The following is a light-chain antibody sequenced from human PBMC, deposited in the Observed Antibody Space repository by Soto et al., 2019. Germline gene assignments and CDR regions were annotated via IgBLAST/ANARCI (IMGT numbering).Light chain of an antibody. V-gene: IGKV3-15*01. Sequence: EVVMTQSPATLSVSPRERVTLSCRASQSVSSNLAWYQQKPGQAPRLLISGASTRATGIPARFSGSGSGTEFTLTISTLQSEDFAVYYCQQYNNWPPVTFGQGTRLEIK. CDR2: GAS. CDR1: QSVSSN. J-gene: IGKJ5*01. CDR3: QQYNNWPPVT.